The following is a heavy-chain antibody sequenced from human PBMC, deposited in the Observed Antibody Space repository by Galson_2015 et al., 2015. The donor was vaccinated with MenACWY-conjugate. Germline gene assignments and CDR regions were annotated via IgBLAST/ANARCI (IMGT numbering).Heavy chain of an antibody. CDR2: ISSSGGTT. CDR1: GFTFSSYA. D-gene: IGHD6-13*01. J-gene: IGHJ3*02. Sequence: SLRLSCAASGFTFSSYAMNWVRQAPGKGLEWVSAISSSGGTTYYADSVKGRFTISRDNSKNTLYLQVSSLRAEDTAVYHCAKGWQQLGDIWGQGTMVTVSS. CDR3: AKGWQQLGDI. V-gene: IGHV3-23*01.